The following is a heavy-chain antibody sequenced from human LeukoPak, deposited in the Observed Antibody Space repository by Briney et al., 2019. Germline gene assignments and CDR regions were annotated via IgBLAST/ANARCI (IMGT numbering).Heavy chain of an antibody. V-gene: IGHV3-20*04. J-gene: IGHJ4*02. D-gene: IGHD5-12*01. CDR1: GFTFDDYG. CDR2: INWNGGST. Sequence: PGGSLRLSCAASGFTFDDYGMSWVRQAPGKGLEWVSGINWNGGSTGYADSVKGRFTISRDNAKNSLYLQINSLRAEDTAVYYCARFGYSGWNLENWGQGTLVTVSS. CDR3: ARFGYSGWNLEN.